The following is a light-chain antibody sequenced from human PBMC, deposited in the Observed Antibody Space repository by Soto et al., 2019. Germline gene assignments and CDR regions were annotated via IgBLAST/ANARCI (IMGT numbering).Light chain of an antibody. CDR3: CSSGGSPTYV. V-gene: IGLV2-23*02. CDR1: SSNVGSYKL. CDR2: EVN. Sequence: QSALPQPASVSGSPGQSITISCTGTSSNVGSYKLVSWYQQHPGKAPKLMIFEVNKRPSGVSNRFSGSKSGNTASLTISGLKVEDEADYYCCSSGGSPTYVFGTGTKVTV. J-gene: IGLJ1*01.